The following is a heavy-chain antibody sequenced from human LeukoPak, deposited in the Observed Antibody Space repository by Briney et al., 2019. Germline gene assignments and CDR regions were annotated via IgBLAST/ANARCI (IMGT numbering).Heavy chain of an antibody. V-gene: IGHV1-18*01. J-gene: IGHJ4*02. Sequence: ASVKVSCKASGYTFTSYGISWVRQAPGQGLEWMGWISAYNGNTNYAQKLQGRVTMTTDTSTSTAYMELRSLRSDDTAVYYCARLFYDSSGYLVADYWGQGTLVTVSS. CDR3: ARLFYDSSGYLVADY. CDR1: GYTFTSYG. CDR2: ISAYNGNT. D-gene: IGHD3-22*01.